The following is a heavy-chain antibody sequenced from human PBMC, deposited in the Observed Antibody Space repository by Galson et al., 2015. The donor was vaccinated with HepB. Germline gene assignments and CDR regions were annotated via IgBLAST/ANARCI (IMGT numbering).Heavy chain of an antibody. CDR2: IYYSGTT. D-gene: IGHD5-24*01. CDR3: ARLRDGYNEGDFDY. V-gene: IGHV4-59*08. Sequence: TLSLTCTVSGASISSYYWSWIRQPPGKGLEWIGYIYYSGTTNYNPSLKSRVIISVDTSKNQFSLKLSSVTAADTAVYYCARLRDGYNEGDFDYWGQGTLVTVSS. CDR1: GASISSYY. J-gene: IGHJ4*02.